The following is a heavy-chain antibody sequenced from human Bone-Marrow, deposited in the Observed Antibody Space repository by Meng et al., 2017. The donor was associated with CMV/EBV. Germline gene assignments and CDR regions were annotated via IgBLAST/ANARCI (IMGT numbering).Heavy chain of an antibody. D-gene: IGHD3-3*01. Sequence: SETLSLTCAIFGDSVSSNSAAWNWIRQSPSRGLEWLGRTYYRSKWYNDYAVSVKSRITINPDTSKNQFSLQLNSVTPEDTAVYYCAREPDYDFWSGYGFDYWGQGTLVTVSS. J-gene: IGHJ4*02. CDR3: AREPDYDFWSGYGFDY. V-gene: IGHV6-1*01. CDR1: GDSVSSNSAA. CDR2: TYYRSKWYN.